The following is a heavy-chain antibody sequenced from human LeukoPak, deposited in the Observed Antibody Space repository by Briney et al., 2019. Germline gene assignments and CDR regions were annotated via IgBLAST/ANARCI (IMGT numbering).Heavy chain of an antibody. CDR3: ARHTIFGVVTLYYFDY. J-gene: IGHJ4*02. CDR1: GGSISSGDYY. V-gene: IGHV4-30-4*08. CDR2: IYYSGST. D-gene: IGHD3-3*01. Sequence: SQTLSLTCTVSGGSISSGDYYWSWIRQPPGKGLEWIGYIYYSGSTYYNPSLKSRVTISVDTSKNQFSLKLSSATAADTAVYYCARHTIFGVVTLYYFDYWGQGTLVTVSS.